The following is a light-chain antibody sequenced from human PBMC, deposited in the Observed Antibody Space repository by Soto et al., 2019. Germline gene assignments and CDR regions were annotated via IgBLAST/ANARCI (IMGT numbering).Light chain of an antibody. CDR2: LNSDGTH. Sequence: QPVLTQSPSASASLGASVRLTCTLTSGHSSYAFAWHQQQPEKGPRFLMKLNSDGTHSKGDGIPDRYSGSSSGAERYLTISSLQSEDEADYYCQTWGTGIHVFGTGTKLTVL. CDR3: QTWGTGIHV. CDR1: SGHSSYA. J-gene: IGLJ1*01. V-gene: IGLV4-69*01.